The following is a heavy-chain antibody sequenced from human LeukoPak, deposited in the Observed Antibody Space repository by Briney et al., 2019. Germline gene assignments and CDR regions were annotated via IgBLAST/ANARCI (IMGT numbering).Heavy chain of an antibody. D-gene: IGHD3-10*01. J-gene: IGHJ6*02. V-gene: IGHV4-59*08. CDR2: IYYSGIT. Sequence: SETLSLTCTVSGGSISSYYWSWIRQPPGKGLEWIGYIYYSGITNYNPSLKSRVTISVDTSKNQFSLKLSSVTAADTAVYYCARLGVATVRGVKTLNSRDVWGQGTTVTVSS. CDR3: ARLGVATVRGVKTLNSRDV. CDR1: GGSISSYY.